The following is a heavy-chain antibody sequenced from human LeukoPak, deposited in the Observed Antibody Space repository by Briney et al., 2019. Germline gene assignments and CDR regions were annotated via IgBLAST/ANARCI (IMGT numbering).Heavy chain of an antibody. CDR3: ARETGVPVIDY. J-gene: IGHJ4*02. V-gene: IGHV4-59*06. CDR2: IYYSGST. Sequence: SETLSLTCAVNGGSFSGYYWSWIRQPPGKGLEWIGYIYYSGSTYYNPSLKSRVTISVDTSKNQFSLKLSSVTAADTAVYYCARETGVPVIDYWGQGTLVTVSS. CDR1: GGSFSGYY.